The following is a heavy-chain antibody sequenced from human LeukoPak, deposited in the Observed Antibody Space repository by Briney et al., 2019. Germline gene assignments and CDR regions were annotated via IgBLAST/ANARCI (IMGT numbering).Heavy chain of an antibody. J-gene: IGHJ6*03. V-gene: IGHV4-59*11. Sequence: SETLSLTCTVSNYSITSHYWGWIRQPPGKGLEWIGYIYYSGSTNYSPSLKSRVTISVDTSKNQFSLKLSSVTAADTAVYYCARLYYYYYMDVWGKGTTVTVSS. CDR3: ARLYYYYYMDV. CDR2: IYYSGST. CDR1: NYSITSHY.